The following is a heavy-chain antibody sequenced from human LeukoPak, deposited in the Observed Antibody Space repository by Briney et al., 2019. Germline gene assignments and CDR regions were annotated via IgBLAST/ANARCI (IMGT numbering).Heavy chain of an antibody. Sequence: PGGSLRLSCAASGFTFSSYSMNWVRQAPGKGLEWVSSISSSSSYIYYADSVKGRFTISRDNAKNSLYLQMNSLRAEDTALYYCAKDNRQSLAAAGSFDYWGQGTLVTVSS. V-gene: IGHV3-21*04. CDR3: AKDNRQSLAAAGSFDY. CDR2: ISSSSSYI. J-gene: IGHJ4*02. D-gene: IGHD6-13*01. CDR1: GFTFSSYS.